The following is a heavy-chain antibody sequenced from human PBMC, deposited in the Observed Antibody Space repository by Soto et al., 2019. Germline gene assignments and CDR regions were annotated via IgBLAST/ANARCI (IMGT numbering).Heavy chain of an antibody. CDR3: AKATYGDYNYYGMAV. CDR1: GFTFTTYA. J-gene: IGHJ6*02. CDR2: ISGSGGRT. V-gene: IGHV3-23*01. Sequence: VGSLRLSCAASGFTFTTYAMSWVRQVPDKGLEWVSTISGSGGRTYYADSVEGRFTISRDNSKNTLYLQMNSLRAEDTAVYYCAKATYGDYNYYGMAVWGQGTTVTVSS. D-gene: IGHD4-17*01.